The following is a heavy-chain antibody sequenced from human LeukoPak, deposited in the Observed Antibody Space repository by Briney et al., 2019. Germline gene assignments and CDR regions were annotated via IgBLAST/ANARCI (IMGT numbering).Heavy chain of an antibody. CDR1: GFTFSSYS. D-gene: IGHD5-18*01. CDR2: IYSDNT. J-gene: IGHJ4*02. CDR3: AKEGSSYLSQFDY. Sequence: GGSLRLSCAASGFTFSSYSMNWVRQAPGKGLEWVSFIYSDNTHNSDSVNCRFTISRDNSKNTLYLQMNSMRAEDTAVYYCAKEGSSYLSQFDYWGQGTLVTVSS. V-gene: IGHV3-53*01.